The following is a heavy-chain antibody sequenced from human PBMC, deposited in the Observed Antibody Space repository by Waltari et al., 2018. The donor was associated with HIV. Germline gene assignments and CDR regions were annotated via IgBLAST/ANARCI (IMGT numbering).Heavy chain of an antibody. CDR1: DFPFNNYW. D-gene: IGHD3-22*01. CDR2: IKQDESGK. CDR3: AREALYDSSGYYFDY. Sequence: EVQLVESGGGLVQPGGSLRLSCAASDFPFNNYWMTWVRQAPGKGLEWVANIKQDESGKYYVDSVKGRFTISRDNAKNSLFLQMNSLRAEDTAVYYCAREALYDSSGYYFDYWGQGTLVTVSS. J-gene: IGHJ4*02. V-gene: IGHV3-7*01.